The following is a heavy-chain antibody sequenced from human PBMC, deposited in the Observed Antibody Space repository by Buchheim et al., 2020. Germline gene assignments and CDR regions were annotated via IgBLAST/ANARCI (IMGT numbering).Heavy chain of an antibody. Sequence: VQLVESGGGVVQPGRSLRLSCAASGFTFSSYAMHWVRQAPGKGLEWVANIKQDGSEKYYVDSVKGRFTISRDNAKNSLNLQMNSLRADDTAVYYCARGGMVYDKPVYYYYGMDVWGQGTT. CDR3: ARGGMVYDKPVYYYYGMDV. CDR1: GFTFSSYA. CDR2: IKQDGSEK. D-gene: IGHD2-8*01. V-gene: IGHV3-7*01. J-gene: IGHJ6*02.